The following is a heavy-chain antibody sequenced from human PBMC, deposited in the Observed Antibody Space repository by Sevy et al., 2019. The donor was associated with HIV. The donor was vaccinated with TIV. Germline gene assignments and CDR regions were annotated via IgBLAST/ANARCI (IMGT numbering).Heavy chain of an antibody. CDR3: ARTRRELSRFDY. D-gene: IGHD3-10*01. CDR2: ISSSSSYI. V-gene: IGHV3-21*01. CDR1: GFTFSSYS. Sequence: GGSLRLSCAASGFTFSSYSMNWVRQAPGKGLEWVSSISSSSSYIYYTDSVKGRFTISRDNAKNSLYLQMNSLRAEDTAVYYGARTRRELSRFDYWGQGTLVTVSS. J-gene: IGHJ4*02.